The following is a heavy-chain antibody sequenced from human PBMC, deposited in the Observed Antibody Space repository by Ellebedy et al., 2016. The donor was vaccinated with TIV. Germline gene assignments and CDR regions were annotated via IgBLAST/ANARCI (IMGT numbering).Heavy chain of an antibody. CDR3: ARGTISSGWYDQDGMDV. J-gene: IGHJ6*02. D-gene: IGHD6-19*01. CDR2: IKQDGSNK. CDR1: GLTFSSHW. V-gene: IGHV3-7*01. Sequence: GGSLRLSCAASGLTFSSHWMSWVRQAPGKGLEWVANIKQDGSNKYYADSVKGRFTISRDNSKNTLYLQMNSLRAEDTAVYYCARGTISSGWYDQDGMDVWGQGTTVTVSS.